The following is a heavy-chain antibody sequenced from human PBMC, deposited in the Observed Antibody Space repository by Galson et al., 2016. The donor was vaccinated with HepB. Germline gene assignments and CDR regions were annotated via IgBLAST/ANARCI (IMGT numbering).Heavy chain of an antibody. V-gene: IGHV3-21*01. CDR3: ASPRGRLVMPPDY. Sequence: SLRLSCAASGFTSSSYTMNWVRQAPGKGLEWISSISSSSSSIYYADSVKGRFTVSRDNAKNSLFLQMNTLRAEDTAVYYCASPRGRLVMPPDYWGQGTLVTVSS. CDR2: ISSSSSSI. CDR1: GFTSSSYT. J-gene: IGHJ4*02. D-gene: IGHD6-6*01.